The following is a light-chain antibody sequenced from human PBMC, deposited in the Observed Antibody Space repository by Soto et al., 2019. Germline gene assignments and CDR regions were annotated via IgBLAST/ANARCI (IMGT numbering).Light chain of an antibody. CDR3: QQYNKWPLT. V-gene: IGKV3-15*01. CDR1: QSVNSN. J-gene: IGKJ1*01. Sequence: EIVMTQSPVTLSVSPGERATLSCRASQSVNSNLAWYQQKPGQAPSLLIYGASTRATGIPVRFSGSASGTEFTLTISSLQSEDFTVYYCQQYNKWPLTFGQGTKVDIK. CDR2: GAS.